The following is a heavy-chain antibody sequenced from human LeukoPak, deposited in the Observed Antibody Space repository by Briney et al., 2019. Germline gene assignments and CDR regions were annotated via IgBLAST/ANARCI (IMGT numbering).Heavy chain of an antibody. D-gene: IGHD6-25*01. CDR3: SSRLFD. CDR1: GFTFSSYW. J-gene: IGHJ4*02. CDR2: IKSDGSST. Sequence: GGSLRLSCAASGFTFSSYWMHWVRQAPGKGLVWASCIKSDGSSTIYADSVKGRFTISRDNAKNTLYLQMNSLRAEDTAVYYCSSRLFDWGQGTLVTVSS. V-gene: IGHV3-74*01.